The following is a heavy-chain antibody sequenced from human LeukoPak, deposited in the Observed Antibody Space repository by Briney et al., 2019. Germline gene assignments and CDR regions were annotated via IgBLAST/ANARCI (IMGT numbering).Heavy chain of an antibody. CDR3: ARVSGSYYYFDY. CDR1: GGSISSYY. CDR2: IYYSGST. D-gene: IGHD1-26*01. Sequence: SETLSLTCTVSGGSISSYYWSWIRQPPGKGLEWIGYIYYSGSTNYNPPLKSRVTISVDTSKNQFSLKLSSVTAADTAVYYCARVSGSYYYFDYWDQGTLVTVSS. J-gene: IGHJ4*02. V-gene: IGHV4-59*01.